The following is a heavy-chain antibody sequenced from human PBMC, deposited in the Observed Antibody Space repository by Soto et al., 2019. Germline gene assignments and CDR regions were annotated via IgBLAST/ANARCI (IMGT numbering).Heavy chain of an antibody. Sequence: SETLSLTCTVSGGSISSGGYYWSWIRQHPGKGLEWIGYIYYSGSTYYNPSLKGRVTISVDTSKNQFSLKLSSVTAADTAVYYCASELYCSGGSCHGGGFDPRGQGTLVTVSS. J-gene: IGHJ5*02. V-gene: IGHV4-31*03. D-gene: IGHD2-15*01. CDR1: GGSISSGGYY. CDR3: ASELYCSGGSCHGGGFDP. CDR2: IYYSGST.